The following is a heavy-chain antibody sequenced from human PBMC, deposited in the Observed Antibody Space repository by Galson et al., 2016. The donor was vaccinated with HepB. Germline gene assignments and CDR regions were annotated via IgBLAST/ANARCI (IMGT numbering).Heavy chain of an antibody. V-gene: IGHV1-18*01. Sequence: SVKVSCKASGYIFAIYGITWVREAPGQGLEWIGWISPSNGNAKYAQNLQGRVTMTKNTSTNTAYMGLKDLDFDDTAVYYCSRGPDPAAYWGQGTLVTVSS. CDR3: SRGPDPAAY. CDR1: GYIFAIYG. J-gene: IGHJ4*02. CDR2: ISPSNGNA. D-gene: IGHD6-25*01.